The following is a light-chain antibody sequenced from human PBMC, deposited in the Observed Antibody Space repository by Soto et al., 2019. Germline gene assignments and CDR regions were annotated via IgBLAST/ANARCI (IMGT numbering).Light chain of an antibody. Sequence: TQRPSVTGSPGRSVAISCTGTSSDVGSYNRVAWYQQSPGTAPKLMIYEVSNRPSGVPDRFSGSKSGNTASLTISGLQAEDEADYYCSSFTSSSTYVFGTGTKVTVL. CDR1: SSDVGSYNR. CDR3: SSFTSSSTYV. V-gene: IGLV2-18*02. J-gene: IGLJ1*01. CDR2: EVS.